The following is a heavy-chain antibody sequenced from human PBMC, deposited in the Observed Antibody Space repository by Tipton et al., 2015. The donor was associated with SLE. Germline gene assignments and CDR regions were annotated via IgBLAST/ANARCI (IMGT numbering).Heavy chain of an antibody. Sequence: QSGPEVKKSGESLKISCKGSEYSFSTYWIGWVRLMPGKGLEWMGIIYPGDSESRYSPSFQGQVTFSADKSITTAYLQWSSLKASDTAMYYCARHNGDYPSLLGYWGQGTLVTVSS. CDR3: ARHNGDYPSLLGY. D-gene: IGHD4-17*01. CDR1: EYSFSTYW. CDR2: IYPGDSES. J-gene: IGHJ4*02. V-gene: IGHV5-51*01.